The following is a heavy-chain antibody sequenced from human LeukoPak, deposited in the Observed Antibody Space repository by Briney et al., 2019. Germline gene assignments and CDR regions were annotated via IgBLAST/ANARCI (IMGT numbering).Heavy chain of an antibody. CDR2: ISSEGTSI. D-gene: IGHD7-27*01. CDR1: GDCFRGYW. V-gene: IGHV3-74*01. CDR3: AKDRTGDQPYYFDY. Sequence: PGGSLRLSCAGPGDCFRGYWIHWVRQAPGKRLGWVSRISSEGTSISYADAVKGRFTISRDNAKNTLYLQMNSLRAEDTAVYYCAKDRTGDQPYYFDYWGHVTLVTVSS. J-gene: IGHJ4*01.